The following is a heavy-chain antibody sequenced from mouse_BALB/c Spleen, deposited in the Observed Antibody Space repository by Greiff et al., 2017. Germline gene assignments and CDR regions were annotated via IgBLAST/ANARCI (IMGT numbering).Heavy chain of an antibody. D-gene: IGHD2-4*01. Sequence: QVHVKQSGAELARPGASVKMSCKASGYTFTSYTMHWVKQRPGQGLEWIGYINPSSGYTNYNQKFKDKATLTADKSSSTAYMQLSSLTSEDSAVYYCARGGMITTRAWFAYWGQGTLVTVSA. CDR1: GYTFTSYT. J-gene: IGHJ3*01. CDR3: ARGGMITTRAWFAY. CDR2: INPSSGYT. V-gene: IGHV1-4*01.